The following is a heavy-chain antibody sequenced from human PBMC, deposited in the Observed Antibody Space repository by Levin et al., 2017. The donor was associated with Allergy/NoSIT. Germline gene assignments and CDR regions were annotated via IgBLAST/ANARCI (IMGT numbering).Heavy chain of an antibody. CDR2: IDWDDDK. J-gene: IGHJ4*02. CDR3: ARSSLEYSYACDY. Sequence: RMSGPTLVKPTQTLTLTCTFSGFSLSASGMSVSWLRQSPGMALEWLARIDWDDDKYYSTSLKTTLTISRDTSKNQVVLTMTNVDPVDTATYYCARSSLEYSYACDYWGQGTLVTVSS. D-gene: IGHD5-18*01. CDR1: GFSLSASGMS. V-gene: IGHV2-70*11.